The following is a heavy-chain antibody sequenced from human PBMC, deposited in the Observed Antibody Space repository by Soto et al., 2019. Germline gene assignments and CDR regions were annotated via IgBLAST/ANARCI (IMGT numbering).Heavy chain of an antibody. CDR1: GGSISSYY. J-gene: IGHJ4*02. CDR3: ARDVAAADY. CDR2: IYYSGST. Sequence: PSETLSLTCTVSGGSISSYYWSWIRQPPGKGLEWIGYIYYSGSTNYNPSLKSRVTISVDTSKNQFSLQLSSVTAADTAVYYCARDVAAADYWGQGTLVTVSS. V-gene: IGHV4-59*12. D-gene: IGHD6-13*01.